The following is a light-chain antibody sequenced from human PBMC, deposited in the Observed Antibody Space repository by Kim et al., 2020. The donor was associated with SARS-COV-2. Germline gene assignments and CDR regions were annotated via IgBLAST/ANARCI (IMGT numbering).Light chain of an antibody. CDR2: EVD. J-gene: IGLJ2*01. V-gene: IGLV2-23*02. CDR3: CSYAGYGHGI. CDR1: NDDVGAYNL. Sequence: SALTQSASASGSPAQPTTISCTGSNDDVGAYNLVSWYQQHPGKAPRLIIDEVDKRPSGVSDRFSGSKSGNTASLTISGLQAEDEGDYYCCSYAGYGHGIFGGGTKVTVL.